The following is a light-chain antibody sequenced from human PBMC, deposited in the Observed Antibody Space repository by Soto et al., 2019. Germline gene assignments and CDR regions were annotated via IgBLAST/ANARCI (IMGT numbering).Light chain of an antibody. V-gene: IGLV2-11*01. CDR2: DVS. CDR1: SSDVGGYNY. J-gene: IGLJ1*01. Sequence: QSALTQPRSVSGSPGQSVTISCTGTSSDVGGYNYVSWYQQHPGKAPKLMIYDVSKRPSGVPDRFSGSKSGNTASLTISGLQAEVEADYYCCSYAGSSPYVFGTGTKLTVL. CDR3: CSYAGSSPYV.